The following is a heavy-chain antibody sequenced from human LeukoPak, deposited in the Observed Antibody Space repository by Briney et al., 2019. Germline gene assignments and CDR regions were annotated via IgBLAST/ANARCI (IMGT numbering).Heavy chain of an antibody. CDR2: VSAYNGHT. CDR3: ARDRGYSGYAEYYFDY. D-gene: IGHD5-12*01. V-gene: IGHV1-18*01. CDR1: GYSFTGYY. J-gene: IGHJ4*02. Sequence: ASVKVSCKASGYSFTGYYMHWVRQAPGQGLEWMGWVSAYNGHTNYAQNLQGRVTMTTDTSTTTAYMELRSLRSDDTAVYYCARDRGYSGYAEYYFDYWGQGTLVTVSS.